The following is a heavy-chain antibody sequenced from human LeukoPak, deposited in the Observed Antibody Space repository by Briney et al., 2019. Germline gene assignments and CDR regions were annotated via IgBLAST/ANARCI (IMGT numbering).Heavy chain of an antibody. V-gene: IGHV1-2*06. CDR3: AREDDSSGYSHFDY. D-gene: IGHD3-22*01. Sequence: GASVKVSCKAFGYTFTGYYMHWVRQAPGQGLEWMGRINPKSGGTGNEQKFQGRITMTRDTSINTAYMELSSLRSDDTAVYFCAREDDSSGYSHFDYWGQGTLVTVSS. J-gene: IGHJ4*02. CDR2: INPKSGGT. CDR1: GYTFTGYY.